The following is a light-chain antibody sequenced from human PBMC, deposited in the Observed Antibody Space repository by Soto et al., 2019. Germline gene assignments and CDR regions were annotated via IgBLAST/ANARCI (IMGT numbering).Light chain of an antibody. CDR2: DAS. Sequence: DMVLTHSPATLSLSPGERATLACRASQSVSTYLAWYQQRPGQAPRLLIYDASNRATGIPARFSGSGSGTDFTLTISSLEPEDFEIYYCQQRSGWYTFGQGTKVDIK. V-gene: IGKV3-11*01. CDR3: QQRSGWYT. J-gene: IGKJ2*01. CDR1: QSVSTY.